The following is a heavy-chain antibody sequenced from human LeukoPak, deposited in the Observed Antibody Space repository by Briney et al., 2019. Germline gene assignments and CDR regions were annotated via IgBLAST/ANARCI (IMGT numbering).Heavy chain of an antibody. CDR1: GFTVSSNY. CDR3: ARDHDSGWDAFDI. J-gene: IGHJ3*02. Sequence: PGGSLRLSCAASGFTVSSNYMSWVRQAPGKGLEWVSVIYSGGSTYYADSVKGRFTISRDNSKNTLYLQMNSLRAEDTAVYYCARDHDSGWDAFDIWGQGTMVTVSS. V-gene: IGHV3-66*02. D-gene: IGHD6-19*01. CDR2: IYSGGST.